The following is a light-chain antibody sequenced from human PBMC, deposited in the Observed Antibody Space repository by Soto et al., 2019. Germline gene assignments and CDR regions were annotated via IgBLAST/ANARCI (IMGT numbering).Light chain of an antibody. J-gene: IGKJ3*01. Sequence: DIQLTQSPSFLSASVGDRVTITCRASQDISSYLAWYQQKPGKAPNLLIFGASSLQSGVPSRFSGSGSGTEFTLTISSLQPADFATYYCQQLNSYSIVTFGPGTKVDIK. CDR2: GAS. V-gene: IGKV1-9*01. CDR1: QDISSY. CDR3: QQLNSYSIVT.